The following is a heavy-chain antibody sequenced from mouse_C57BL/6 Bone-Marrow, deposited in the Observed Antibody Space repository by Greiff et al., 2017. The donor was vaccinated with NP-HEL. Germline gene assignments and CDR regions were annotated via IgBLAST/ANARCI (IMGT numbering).Heavy chain of an antibody. CDR1: GFTFSSYA. J-gene: IGHJ2*01. CDR2: ISDGGSYT. V-gene: IGHV5-4*01. D-gene: IGHD1-1*01. Sequence: EVKLVESGGGLVKPGGSLKLSCAASGFTFSSYAMSWVRQTPEKRLEWVATISDGGSYTYYPDNVKGRFTISIDNATNNLYLQMSNLKSEDTAMYYCARDGYGSSYDYFDCWGQGTTLTVSS. CDR3: ARDGYGSSYDYFDC.